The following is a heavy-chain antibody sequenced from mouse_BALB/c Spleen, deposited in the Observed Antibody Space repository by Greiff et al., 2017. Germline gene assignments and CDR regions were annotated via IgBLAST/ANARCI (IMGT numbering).Heavy chain of an antibody. CDR1: GYTFTDYA. Sequence: VQLQQSGAELVRPGVSVKISCKGSGYTFTDYAMHWVKQSHAKSLEWIGVISTYYGDANYNQKFKGKATMTVDKSSSTAYMELARLTSEDSAIYYCAVPSDDAMDYWGQGTSVTVSS. CDR2: ISTYYGDA. V-gene: IGHV1S137*01. J-gene: IGHJ4*01. CDR3: AVPSDDAMDY. D-gene: IGHD2-10*02.